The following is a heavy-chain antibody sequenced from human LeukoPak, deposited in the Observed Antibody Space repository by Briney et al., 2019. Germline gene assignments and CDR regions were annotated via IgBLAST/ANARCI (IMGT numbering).Heavy chain of an antibody. D-gene: IGHD6-19*01. CDR2: ISGSGGST. Sequence: GGSLRLSCAASGFTFSSYAMSWVRQAPGKGLEWVSAISGSGGSTYYADSVKGRFTISRDNSKNTLYLQMNSLRAEGTAVYYCAKDNGSGWYGGGFDPWGQGTLVTVSS. CDR3: AKDNGSGWYGGGFDP. V-gene: IGHV3-23*01. CDR1: GFTFSSYA. J-gene: IGHJ5*02.